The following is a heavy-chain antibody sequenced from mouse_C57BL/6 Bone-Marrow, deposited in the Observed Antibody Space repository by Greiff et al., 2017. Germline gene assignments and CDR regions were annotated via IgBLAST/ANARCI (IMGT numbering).Heavy chain of an antibody. CDR3: ATIYYCSNYERAMDN. D-gene: IGHD2-5*01. J-gene: IGHJ4*01. V-gene: IGHV5-9*01. Sequence: DVKLVESGGGLVKPGGSLKLSCAASGFTFSSYTMSWVRQTPEKRLEWVATISGGGGNTYSPDSVKGRFTLSRDNAKHTLYLQMSSLRSEDTALYYGATIYYCSNYERAMDNWGQGTSVTVSS. CDR1: GFTFSSYT. CDR2: ISGGGGNT.